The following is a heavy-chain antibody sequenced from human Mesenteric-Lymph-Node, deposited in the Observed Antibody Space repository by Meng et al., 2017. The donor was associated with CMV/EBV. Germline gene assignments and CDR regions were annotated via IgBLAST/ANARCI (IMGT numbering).Heavy chain of an antibody. V-gene: IGHV4-34*01. J-gene: IGHJ4*02. CDR1: GGSFSGYY. Sequence: SETLSLTCAVYGGSFSGYYWSWIRQPPGKGLEWIGEINHSGSTNYNPSLKSRVTISVDTSKNQFSLKLSSVTAADTAVYYCARDNYYSVWGSYRPDYWGQGTLVTVSS. CDR3: ARDNYYSVWGSYRPDY. D-gene: IGHD3-16*02. CDR2: INHSGST.